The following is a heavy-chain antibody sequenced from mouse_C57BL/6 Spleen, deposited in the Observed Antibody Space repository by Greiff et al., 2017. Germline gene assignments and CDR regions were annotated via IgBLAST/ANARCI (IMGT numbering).Heavy chain of an antibody. J-gene: IGHJ2*01. CDR1: GYTFTDYY. CDR3: ARDGNWYYFDY. CDR2: INPNNGGT. Sequence: VQLQQSGPELVKPGASVKISCKASGYTFTDYYMNWVKQSHGKSLEWIGDINPNNGGTSYNQKFKGKATLTVDKSSSTAYMELRSLTSEDSAVYYCARDGNWYYFDYWGQGTTLTVSS. V-gene: IGHV1-26*01. D-gene: IGHD2-1*01.